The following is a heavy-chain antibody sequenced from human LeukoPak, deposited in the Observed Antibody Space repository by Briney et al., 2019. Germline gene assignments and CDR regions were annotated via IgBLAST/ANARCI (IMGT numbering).Heavy chain of an antibody. D-gene: IGHD3-22*01. CDR2: ISSSSSYI. CDR3: ARLSISGYYDSSGYQPPDY. CDR1: GFTFSSYS. V-gene: IGHV3-21*04. J-gene: IGHJ4*02. Sequence: AGSLTLSCAASGFTFSSYSMNWVRQAQGKGLEWVSSISSSSSYIYYADSVKGRFTISRDNSKNTLYLQMNSLRAEDTAVYYCARLSISGYYDSSGYQPPDYWGQGTLVTVSS.